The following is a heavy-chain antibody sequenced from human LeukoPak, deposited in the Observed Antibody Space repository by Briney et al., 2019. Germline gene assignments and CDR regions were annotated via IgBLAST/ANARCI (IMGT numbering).Heavy chain of an antibody. D-gene: IGHD2-21*01. J-gene: IGHJ3*02. CDR2: IRSDGSDT. Sequence: PPGGSLRLSCAASGFTFSDTWMHWVRQAPGEGLVWVSRIRSDGSDTRYAESVKGRFTISRDNAKNTLYLQMNSLRAEDTAVYYCAKARGLLRGAFDIWGQGTMVTVSS. CDR3: AKARGLLRGAFDI. V-gene: IGHV3-74*01. CDR1: GFTFSDTW.